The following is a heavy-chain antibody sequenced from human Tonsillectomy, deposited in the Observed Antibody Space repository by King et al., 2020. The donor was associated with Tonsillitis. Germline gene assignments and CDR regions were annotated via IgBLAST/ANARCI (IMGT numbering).Heavy chain of an antibody. CDR2: IEYDGYRK. CDR3: AKEWFVYLLGALEF. J-gene: IGHJ4*02. V-gene: IGHV3-30*18. Sequence: CVASGFTFSDYGMHWVRQAPGKGLEWVGLIEYDGYRKFYADSVKGRFTFYRHNANNTVYLQMNGLRPEDTAVYYCAKEWFVYLLGALEFWGQGTLVTVSS. CDR1: GFTFSDYG. D-gene: IGHD3-10*01.